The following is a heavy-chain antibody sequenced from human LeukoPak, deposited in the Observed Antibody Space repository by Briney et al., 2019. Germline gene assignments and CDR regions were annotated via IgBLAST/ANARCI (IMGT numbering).Heavy chain of an antibody. D-gene: IGHD3-10*01. Sequence: SQTLSLTCAISGDSVSNNVAAWNWIRQSPSRGLEWLGRTYYRSKWYNDYATSVNGRITISSDTSKNQFSLQLNSVTPDDTAVYCCARGGVYYCGLDYWGQGTLVTVSS. CDR3: ARGGVYYCGLDY. V-gene: IGHV6-1*01. CDR1: GDSVSNNVAA. J-gene: IGHJ4*02. CDR2: TYYRSKWYN.